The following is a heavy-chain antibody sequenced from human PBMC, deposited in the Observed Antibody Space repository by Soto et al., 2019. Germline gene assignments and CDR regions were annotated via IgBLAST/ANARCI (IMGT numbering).Heavy chain of an antibody. CDR1: GYSFTSYW. Sequence: GESLKISCKGSGYSFTSYWIGWVRQMPGKGLEWMGIIYPGDSDTRYSPSFQGQVTISADKSISTAYLQWSSLKASDTAMYHCARQVRYCSGGSCSTKYYFDYLGQGTLVTVSS. CDR3: ARQVRYCSGGSCSTKYYFDY. J-gene: IGHJ4*02. CDR2: IYPGDSDT. V-gene: IGHV5-51*01. D-gene: IGHD2-15*01.